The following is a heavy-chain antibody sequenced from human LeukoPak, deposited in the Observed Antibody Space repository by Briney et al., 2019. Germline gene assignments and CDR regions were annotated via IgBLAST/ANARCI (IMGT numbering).Heavy chain of an antibody. CDR2: IYTSGST. CDR3: ARGVVYSSSSKFDP. D-gene: IGHD6-13*01. Sequence: SETLSLTCTVSGGSISSGSYYWSWIRQPAGKELQWIGRIYTSGSTNYNPSLKSRVTISVDTSKNQFSLELSSVTAADTAVYYCARGVVYSSSSKFDPWGQGTLVTVSS. J-gene: IGHJ5*02. CDR1: GGSISSGSYY. V-gene: IGHV4-61*02.